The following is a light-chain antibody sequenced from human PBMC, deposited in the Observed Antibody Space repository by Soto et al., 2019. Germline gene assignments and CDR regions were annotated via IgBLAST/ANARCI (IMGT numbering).Light chain of an antibody. CDR2: DAS. J-gene: IGKJ4*02. CDR1: QSVSNNY. V-gene: IGKV3-20*01. CDR3: QQYGSPRT. Sequence: EILLTQSPGTLSVSLGERATISCRASQSVSNNYLAWYQQQPSQAPRLLNYDASSRGAGVPDRVSGSGCGTVFTLTISLLEPEDSAVYCYQQYGSPRTFGEGTKVDIK.